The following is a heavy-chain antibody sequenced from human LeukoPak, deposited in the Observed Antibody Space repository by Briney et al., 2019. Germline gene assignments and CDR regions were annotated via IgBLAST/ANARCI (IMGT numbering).Heavy chain of an antibody. CDR2: IIPIFGTA. J-gene: IGHJ2*01. V-gene: IGHV1-69*13. CDR1: GGTFSSYA. CDR3: AGYNQLKIFAVALTRPCYFDL. D-gene: IGHD3-3*01. Sequence: ASVKVSCKASGGTFSSYAISWVRQAPGQGLEWMGGIIPIFGTANYAQKFQGRVTITADESTSTAYMELSSLRSEDTAVYYCAGYNQLKIFAVALTRPCYFDLWHRAPLVTVS.